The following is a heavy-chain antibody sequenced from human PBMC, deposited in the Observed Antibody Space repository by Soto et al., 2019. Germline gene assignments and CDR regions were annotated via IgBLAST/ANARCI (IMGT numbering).Heavy chain of an antibody. CDR1: GFSLSISGVG. V-gene: IGHV2-5*02. D-gene: IGHD3-3*01. Sequence: SGPTLVNPTQTLTLTCSFSGFSLSISGVGVGWIRQPPGKALEWLALIYWDDGKRYSPSLKRRLAIIKDTSKNQVVLKMTNMDPVDTAKYYCARTIARRGFDPWGQGTLVTVSS. CDR2: IYWDDGK. CDR3: ARTIARRGFDP. J-gene: IGHJ5*02.